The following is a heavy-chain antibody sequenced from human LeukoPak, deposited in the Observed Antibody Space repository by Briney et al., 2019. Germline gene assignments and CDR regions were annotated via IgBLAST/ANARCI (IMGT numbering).Heavy chain of an antibody. Sequence: PGGSLRLSCAASEFVFGDFYMSWVRQAPGKGLEWISYISSGGDTIYYADSVKGRLTISRDNAKKSLYLKMNNLRAEDTAVYYCVREMDGAYGSGTLFDLWGQGNMVTVSS. J-gene: IGHJ5*02. V-gene: IGHV3-11*01. D-gene: IGHD3-10*01. CDR3: VREMDGAYGSGTLFDL. CDR1: EFVFGDFY. CDR2: ISSGGDTI.